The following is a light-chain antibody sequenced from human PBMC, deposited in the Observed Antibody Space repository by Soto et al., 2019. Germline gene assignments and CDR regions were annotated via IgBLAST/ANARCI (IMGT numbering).Light chain of an antibody. CDR3: SSYTSSSTHV. CDR1: SSDVGGYNY. J-gene: IGLJ1*01. CDR2: EVS. V-gene: IGLV2-14*01. Sequence: QSVLAQPASVSGSPEQSITISCTGTSSDVGGYNYVSWYQQHPGKAPKLMIYEVSTRPSGVSNRFSASKSGNTASLTISGLQAEDEADYYCSSYTSSSTHVFGPGTKVTVL.